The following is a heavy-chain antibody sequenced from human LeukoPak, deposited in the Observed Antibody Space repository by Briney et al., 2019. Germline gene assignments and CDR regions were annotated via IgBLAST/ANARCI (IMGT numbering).Heavy chain of an antibody. Sequence: SETLSLTCTVSGGSISSYYWSWIRQPPGKGLEGIGYIYYSGSTNYNPSLKSRVTISVDTSKNQFSLKLSSVTAADTAVYYCARDSSFIAAAGTGLDYWGQGTLVTVSS. CDR2: IYYSGST. D-gene: IGHD6-13*01. J-gene: IGHJ4*02. CDR3: ARDSSFIAAAGTGLDY. V-gene: IGHV4-59*01. CDR1: GGSISSYY.